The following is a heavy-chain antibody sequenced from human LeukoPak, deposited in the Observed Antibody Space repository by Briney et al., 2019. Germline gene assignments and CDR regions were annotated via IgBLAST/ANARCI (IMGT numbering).Heavy chain of an antibody. CDR1: GYTFTSYG. CDR3: ARNSGWYEAFYGMDV. Sequence: ASVKVSCKASGYTFTSYGISWVRQAPGQGLEWMGWTSAYNGNTNYAQKLQGRVTMTTDTSTSTAYMELRSLRSDDTAVYYCARNSGWYEAFYGMDVWGQGTTVTVSS. CDR2: TSAYNGNT. V-gene: IGHV1-18*01. J-gene: IGHJ6*02. D-gene: IGHD6-19*01.